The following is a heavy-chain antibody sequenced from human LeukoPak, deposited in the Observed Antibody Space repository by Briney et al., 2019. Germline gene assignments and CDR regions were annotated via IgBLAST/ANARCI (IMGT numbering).Heavy chain of an antibody. CDR1: GGSISSSSYY. J-gene: IGHJ6*03. V-gene: IGHV4-39*07. CDR3: ARMYYDSSGYRGTGTYYYYYYMDV. D-gene: IGHD3-22*01. Sequence: SETLSLTCTVSGGSISSSSYYWGWIRQPPGKGLEWIGSIYYSGSTYYNPSLKSRVTISVDTSKDQFSLKLSSVTAADTAVYYCARMYYDSSGYRGTGTYYYYYYMDVWGKGTTVTVSS. CDR2: IYYSGST.